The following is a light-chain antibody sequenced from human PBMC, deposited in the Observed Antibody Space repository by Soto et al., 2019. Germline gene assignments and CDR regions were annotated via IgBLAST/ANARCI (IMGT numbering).Light chain of an antibody. Sequence: EIVLTQSPGTLSLSPGERATLSCRASQSVTTNYLAWYQQKPGQAPRLFIYGASSRATGIPDRLSGSGSGTDFTLTISRLEPEDFAVYYCQQYGSSPRITFGQGTRLEIK. CDR3: QQYGSSPRIT. J-gene: IGKJ5*01. CDR1: QSVTTNY. V-gene: IGKV3-20*01. CDR2: GAS.